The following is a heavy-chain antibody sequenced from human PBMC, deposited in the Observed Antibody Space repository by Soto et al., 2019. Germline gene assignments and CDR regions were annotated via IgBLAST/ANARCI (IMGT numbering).Heavy chain of an antibody. CDR2: IIPIFGTA. V-gene: IGHV1-69*13. D-gene: IGHD2-15*01. J-gene: IGHJ6*02. Sequence: SVKVSCKASGGTFSSYAISWVRQAPGQGLEWMGGIIPIFGTANYAQKFQGRVTITADESTSTAYMELSSLRSEDTAVYYCARKGADSYCSGGSCYSWVYYYGMDVWGQGTTVTVSS. CDR1: GGTFSSYA. CDR3: ARKGADSYCSGGSCYSWVYYYGMDV.